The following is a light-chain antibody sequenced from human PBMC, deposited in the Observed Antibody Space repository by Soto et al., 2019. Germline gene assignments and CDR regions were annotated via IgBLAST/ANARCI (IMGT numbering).Light chain of an antibody. J-gene: IGKJ4*01. V-gene: IGKV1-9*01. CDR3: QQRT. CDR1: QGISSY. CDR2: AAS. Sequence: DIQLTQSPSFLSASVGDRVTITCRASQGISSYLAWYQQKPGKAPKLLIYAASTLQSGVPSRFSGSGSGTEFTLTISNLQPEDFATYYCQQRTFGGGTKVDIK.